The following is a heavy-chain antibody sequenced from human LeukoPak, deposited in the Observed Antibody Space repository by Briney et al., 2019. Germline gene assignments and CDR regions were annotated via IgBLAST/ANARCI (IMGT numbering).Heavy chain of an antibody. CDR2: INDRGARA. J-gene: IGHJ4*02. D-gene: IGHD1-14*01. CDR1: GFTFGSHA. V-gene: IGHV3-23*01. Sequence: GGSLRLSCAASGFTFGSHAMSWVRQAPGKGLEWVSAINDRGARAYYADSVKGRLAISRDNSENTLYLQMNSLRAEDTAIYYCTTNPYFDYWGQGTLVTVSS. CDR3: TTNPYFDY.